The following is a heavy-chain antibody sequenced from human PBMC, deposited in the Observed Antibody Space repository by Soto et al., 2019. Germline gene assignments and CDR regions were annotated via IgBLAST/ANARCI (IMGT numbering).Heavy chain of an antibody. Sequence: GASVKVSCKASGYTFTSYGISWVRQAPGQGLEWMGWISAYNGNTNYAQKLQGRVTMTADTSTSTAYMELRSLRSDDTAVYYCARGSSPILEWSFDYWGQGTLVTVSS. CDR3: ARGSSPILEWSFDY. CDR1: GYTFTSYG. J-gene: IGHJ4*02. V-gene: IGHV1-18*04. CDR2: ISAYNGNT. D-gene: IGHD3-3*01.